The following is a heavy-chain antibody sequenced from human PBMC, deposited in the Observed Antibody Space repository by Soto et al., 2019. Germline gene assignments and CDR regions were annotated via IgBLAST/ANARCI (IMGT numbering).Heavy chain of an antibody. CDR3: ARVRPNRAVADYYYYGMDV. D-gene: IGHD6-19*01. V-gene: IGHV3-33*01. CDR2: IWYDGSNK. Sequence: QVQLVESGGGVVQPGNSLRLSCVGSGFTFSNYFMHWVRQTPGKGLEWVAVIWYDGSNKYYADSVKGRFTISRDNSKNKVHLQINSLRAEDTAVYFCARVRPNRAVADYYYYGMDVWGQGTTVTVSS. CDR1: GFTFSNYF. J-gene: IGHJ6*02.